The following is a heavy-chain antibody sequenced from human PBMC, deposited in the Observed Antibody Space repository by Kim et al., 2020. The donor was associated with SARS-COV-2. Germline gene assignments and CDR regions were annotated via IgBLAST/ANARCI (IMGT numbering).Heavy chain of an antibody. CDR3: AREQVHGGDF. J-gene: IGHJ4*02. D-gene: IGHD4-17*01. Sequence: GGSLRLSCAASGFTFSDYYMSWVRQAPGKGLEWISYITTSGSAIYYADSVKGRFTISRDNAKSSLYLQMNSLRAEDTAIYYCAREQVHGGDFWGQGTLVT. V-gene: IGHV3-11*04. CDR1: GFTFSDYY. CDR2: ITTSGSAI.